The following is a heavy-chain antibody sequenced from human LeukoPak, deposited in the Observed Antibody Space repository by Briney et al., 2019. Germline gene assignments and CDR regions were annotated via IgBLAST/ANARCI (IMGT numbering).Heavy chain of an antibody. J-gene: IGHJ4*02. D-gene: IGHD1-26*01. Sequence: GGSLRLSCAASGFTFSSNYMSWVRQAPGKGLEWVSVIYSGGSTYYADSVKGRFTISRHNSKNTLYLQMNSLRAEDTAVYYCARHLGRGSYFSLDYWGQGTLVTVSS. CDR1: GFTFSSNY. CDR3: ARHLGRGSYFSLDY. V-gene: IGHV3-53*04. CDR2: IYSGGST.